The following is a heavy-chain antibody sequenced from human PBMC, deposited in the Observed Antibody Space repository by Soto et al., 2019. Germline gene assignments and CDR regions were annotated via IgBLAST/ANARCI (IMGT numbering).Heavy chain of an antibody. CDR3: AKAPYSGYEIDY. CDR1: GFTFSSYG. V-gene: IGHV3-30*18. CDR2: ISYDGSNK. D-gene: IGHD5-12*01. J-gene: IGHJ4*02. Sequence: QVQLVESGGGVVQPGRSLRLSCAAAGFTFSSYGMHGVRQAPGKGLEWVAVISYDGSNKYYADSVKGRFTISRDNSKNTLYLQMNSLRAEDTAVYYCAKAPYSGYEIDYWGQGTLVTVSS.